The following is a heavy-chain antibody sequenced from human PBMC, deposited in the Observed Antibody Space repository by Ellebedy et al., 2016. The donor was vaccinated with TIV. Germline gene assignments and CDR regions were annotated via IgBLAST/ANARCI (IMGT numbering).Heavy chain of an antibody. CDR1: GCSISNYY. CDR3: ARRYSNYLNYYFNV. D-gene: IGHD4-11*01. CDR2: IYSSGST. J-gene: IGHJ4*02. Sequence: MPSETLSLTCTVSGCSISNYYWSWLRQPPGKGLEWIGYIYSSGSTNYNPSLKNRVTMSVDTSKNQFSLKLSSVTAADTAVYYCARRYSNYLNYYFNVWGQGTLVTVSS. V-gene: IGHV4-4*09.